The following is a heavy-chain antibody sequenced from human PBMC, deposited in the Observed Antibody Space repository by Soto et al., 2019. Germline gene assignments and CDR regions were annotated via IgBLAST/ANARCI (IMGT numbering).Heavy chain of an antibody. V-gene: IGHV4-4*07. D-gene: IGHD3-22*01. Sequence: PSETLSLTCTVSGGSINNYYWSWIRQPAGKGLEWIGRIYTDGTTNSNPSLRSRVSMSLDTSKKQFSLKLSSVTAADTAEYYCARDLGSYYYDSSGYFYFDSWGQGLLVTVSS. CDR2: IYTDGTT. J-gene: IGHJ4*02. CDR1: GGSINNYY. CDR3: ARDLGSYYYDSSGYFYFDS.